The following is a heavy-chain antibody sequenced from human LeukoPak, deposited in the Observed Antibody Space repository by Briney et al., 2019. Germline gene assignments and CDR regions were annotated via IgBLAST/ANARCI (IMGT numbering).Heavy chain of an antibody. D-gene: IGHD1-20*01. CDR1: GYTFTGYY. CDR2: INPNSGGT. CDR3: ARDTSITGTTGGY. V-gene: IGHV1-2*02. J-gene: IGHJ4*02. Sequence: ASVKVSCKASGYTFTGYYMHWVRQAPGQGLEWMGWINPNSGGTNYAQKFQGRVTMTRDTSISTAYMELSRLRSDDTAVYYCARDTSITGTTGGYWGPGTLVTVSS.